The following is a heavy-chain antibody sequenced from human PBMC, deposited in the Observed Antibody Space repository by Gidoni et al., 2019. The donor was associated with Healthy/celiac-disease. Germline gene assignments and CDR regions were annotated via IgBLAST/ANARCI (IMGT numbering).Heavy chain of an antibody. V-gene: IGHV4-39*01. CDR2: IYYSGST. J-gene: IGHJ6*02. CDR1: GGSISSSSYY. D-gene: IGHD6-13*01. CDR3: ARHGIAAAGTYYYGMDV. Sequence: QLQLQESGPGLVKPSETLSLTCTVSGGSISSSSYYWGWIRQPPGKGLEWIGSIYYSGSTYYNPSLKSRVTISVDTSKNQFSLKLSSVTAADTAVYHCARHGIAAAGTYYYGMDVWGQGTTVTVSS.